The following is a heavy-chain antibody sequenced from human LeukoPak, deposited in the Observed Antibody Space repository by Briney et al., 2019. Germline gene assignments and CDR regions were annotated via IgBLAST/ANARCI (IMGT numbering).Heavy chain of an antibody. Sequence: GGSLRLSCAASGFTFDDYAMHWVRQAPGKGLEWVSLISGDGGSTYYADSVKGRFTISRDNSKNSLYLQLNSLRTEDTALYYCAKAVTPQYGCYYYYGMDVWGQGTTVTVSS. CDR3: AKAVTPQYGCYYYYGMDV. CDR2: ISGDGGST. D-gene: IGHD1-14*01. CDR1: GFTFDDYA. J-gene: IGHJ6*02. V-gene: IGHV3-43*02.